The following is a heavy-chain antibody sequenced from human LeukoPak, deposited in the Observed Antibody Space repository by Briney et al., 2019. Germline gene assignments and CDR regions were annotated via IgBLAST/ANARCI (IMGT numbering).Heavy chain of an antibody. CDR3: ARVRGRPIRAAEYYFDY. CDR1: GFTFSSYS. Sequence: GGSLRLSCAASGFTFSSYSMNWVRQAPGKGLEWVSYISSSSSTISYADSVKGRFTISRDNAKNSLYLQMNSLRAEDTAVYYCARVRGRPIRAAEYYFDYWGQGTLVTVSS. V-gene: IGHV3-48*01. CDR2: ISSSSSTI. D-gene: IGHD6-13*01. J-gene: IGHJ4*02.